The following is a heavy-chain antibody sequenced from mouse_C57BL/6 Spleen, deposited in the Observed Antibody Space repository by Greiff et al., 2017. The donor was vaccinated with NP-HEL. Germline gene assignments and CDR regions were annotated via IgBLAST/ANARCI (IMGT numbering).Heavy chain of an antibody. V-gene: IGHV1-26*01. CDR1: GYTFTDYY. CDR2: INPNNGGT. CDR3: AISGDGYLAWFAY. J-gene: IGHJ3*01. D-gene: IGHD2-3*01. Sequence: VQLQQSGPELVKPGASVKISCKASGYTFTDYYMNWVKQSHGKSLEWIGDINPNNGGTSYNQKFKGKATLTVDKSSSTAYMELRSLTSEDSAVYYCAISGDGYLAWFAYWGQGTLVTVSA.